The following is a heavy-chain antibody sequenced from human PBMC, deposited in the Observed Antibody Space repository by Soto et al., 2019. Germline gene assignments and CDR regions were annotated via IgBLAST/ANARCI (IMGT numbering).Heavy chain of an antibody. J-gene: IGHJ3*02. V-gene: IGHV3-53*01. CDR3: ARAPYDSSGEANDAFDI. CDR1: GFTVSSNY. CDR2: IYSGGST. Sequence: GSLRLSCAASGFTVSSNYMSWVRQAPGKGLEWVSVIYSGGSTYYADSVKGRFTISRDNSKNTLYLQMNSLRAEDTAVYYCARAPYDSSGEANDAFDIWGQGTMVTVSS. D-gene: IGHD3-22*01.